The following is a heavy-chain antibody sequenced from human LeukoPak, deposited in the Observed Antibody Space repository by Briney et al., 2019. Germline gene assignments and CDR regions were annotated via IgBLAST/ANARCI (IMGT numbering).Heavy chain of an antibody. CDR1: GFTFSDYY. V-gene: IGHV3-11*04. J-gene: IGHJ3*02. Sequence: GGSLRVSCAASGFTFSDYYMSWIRQAPGKGMECVSYISSSGSTIYYADSVKGRFTISRDNAKNSLYLQMNSLRAEDTAVYYCARDRTGGIAVAGHDAFDIWGQGTMVTVSS. D-gene: IGHD6-19*01. CDR3: ARDRTGGIAVAGHDAFDI. CDR2: ISSSGSTI.